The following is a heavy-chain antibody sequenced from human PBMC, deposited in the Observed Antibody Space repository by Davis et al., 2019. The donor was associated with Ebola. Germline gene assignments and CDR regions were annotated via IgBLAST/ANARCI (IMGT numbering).Heavy chain of an antibody. V-gene: IGHV3-33*06. Sequence: GESLKISCAASGFTFSSYGMHWVRQAPGKGLEWVAVIWYDGSDKYYADSVKGRFTISRDNSKNTLYLQMNSLRAEDTAVYFCAKPATVTTFGPIDYWGQGTLVSVSS. D-gene: IGHD4-17*01. CDR1: GFTFSSYG. J-gene: IGHJ4*02. CDR2: IWYDGSDK. CDR3: AKPATVTTFGPIDY.